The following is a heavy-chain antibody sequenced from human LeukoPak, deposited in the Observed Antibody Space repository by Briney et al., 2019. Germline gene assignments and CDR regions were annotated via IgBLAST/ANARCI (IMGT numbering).Heavy chain of an antibody. CDR2: LSSTAGTV. V-gene: IGHV3-48*03. J-gene: IGHJ6*04. CDR1: GFILSGYE. D-gene: IGHD3-10*01. CDR3: ARDRYSGSGSLYDV. Sequence: GGSLRHSCAASGFILSGYEMSWVRQAPGKGLEWVSYLSSTAGTVYYADSVEGRFTISRDNAKNSLYLEMNSLRAEDTAVYYCARDRYSGSGSLYDVWGKGTTVTVSS.